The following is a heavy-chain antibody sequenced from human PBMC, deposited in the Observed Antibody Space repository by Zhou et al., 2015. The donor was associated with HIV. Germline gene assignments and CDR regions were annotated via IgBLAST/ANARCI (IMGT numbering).Heavy chain of an antibody. CDR3: ASSRPHYDSSGYEPYEGTLDY. V-gene: IGHV1-69*01. J-gene: IGHJ4*02. Sequence: QVQLVQSGAEVKKPGSSVKVSCKASGGTFSSYAISWVRQAPGQGLEWMGGIIPIFGTANYAQKFQGRVTITADESTSTAYMELSSLRSEDTAVYYCASSRPHYDSSGYEPYEGTLDYWGQGTLVTVSS. D-gene: IGHD3-22*01. CDR1: GGTFSSYA. CDR2: IIPIFGTA.